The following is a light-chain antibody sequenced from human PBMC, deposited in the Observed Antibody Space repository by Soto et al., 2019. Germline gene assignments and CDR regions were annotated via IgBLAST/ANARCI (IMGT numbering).Light chain of an antibody. CDR1: QSISSW. Sequence: DTQMTQSPSTLSASVGDIVTITCRASQSISSWLAWYQPKPGKAPKLLIYKASSLESGVPSRFSGSGSGTEFTLPISSLQPDDFATYYCQQYNSYPWTFGQGTKVEIK. V-gene: IGKV1-5*03. CDR2: KAS. J-gene: IGKJ1*01. CDR3: QQYNSYPWT.